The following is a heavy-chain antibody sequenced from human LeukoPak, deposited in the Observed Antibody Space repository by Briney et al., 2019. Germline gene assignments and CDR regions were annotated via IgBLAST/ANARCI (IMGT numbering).Heavy chain of an antibody. D-gene: IGHD3-16*01. CDR1: GGSISSYY. CDR3: ARHYGEFDY. J-gene: IGHJ4*02. CDR2: IYYSGST. Sequence: SETLSLTCTVSGGSISSYYWSWIRQPPGKGPEWIGYIYYSGSTNYNPSLKSRVTISVDTSKNQFSLKLSSVTAADTAVYYCARHYGEFDYWGQGTLVTVSS. V-gene: IGHV4-59*08.